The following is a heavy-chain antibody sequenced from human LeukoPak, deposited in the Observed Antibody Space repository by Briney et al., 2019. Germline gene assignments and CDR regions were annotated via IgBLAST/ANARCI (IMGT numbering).Heavy chain of an antibody. V-gene: IGHV1-69*13. CDR1: GGTFSSYA. CDR2: IIPIFGTA. D-gene: IGHD5-12*01. Sequence: VASVKVSCKASGGTFSSYAISWVRQAPGQGLEWMGGIIPIFGTANYAQKFQGRVTITADESTSTAYMELSSLRSEDTAVYYCARGVSDYDFFMCLYFDYWGQGTLVTVSS. J-gene: IGHJ4*02. CDR3: ARGVSDYDFFMCLYFDY.